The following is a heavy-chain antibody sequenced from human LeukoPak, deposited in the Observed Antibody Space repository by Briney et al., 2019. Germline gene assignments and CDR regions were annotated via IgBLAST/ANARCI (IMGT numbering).Heavy chain of an antibody. CDR3: ARHAENGYDRFDN. V-gene: IGHV4-34*01. CDR1: GGSFSGYY. J-gene: IGHJ4*02. CDR2: INHSGST. Sequence: SETLSLTCAVYGGSFSGYYWSWIRQPPGKGLEWIGEINHSGSTNYNPSLKSRVTISVDTSKNQFSLKLSSVTAADTAVYYCARHAENGYDRFDNWGQGTLVTVSS. D-gene: IGHD5-12*01.